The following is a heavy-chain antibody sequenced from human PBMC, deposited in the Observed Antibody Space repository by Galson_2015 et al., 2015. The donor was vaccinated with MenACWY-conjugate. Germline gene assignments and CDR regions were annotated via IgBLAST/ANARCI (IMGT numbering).Heavy chain of an antibody. D-gene: IGHD1-26*01. CDR2: INPYGGST. CDR3: ARGRGSYYYGMDV. V-gene: IGHV1-46*02. J-gene: IGHJ6*02. Sequence: SVKVSCKASGYTFNTYYMHWVRQAPGQGLEWVGIINPYGGSTTYAQKFQGRVTMTRDTSTSTVYMELSNLRSEDTAVYYCARGRGSYYYGMDVWGQGTTVTVSS. CDR1: GYTFNTYY.